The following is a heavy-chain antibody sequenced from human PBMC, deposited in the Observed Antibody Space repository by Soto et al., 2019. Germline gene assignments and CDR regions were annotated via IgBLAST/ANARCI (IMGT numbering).Heavy chain of an antibody. CDR3: ARGRSSGSYSNYYYYMDV. D-gene: IGHD3-10*01. CDR1: GFTFSSYG. CDR2: IWYDGSNK. V-gene: IGHV3-33*01. Sequence: GGSLRLSCAASGFTFSSYGMHWVRQAPGKGLEWVAVIWYDGSNKYYADSVKGRFTISRDNSKNTLYLQMNSLRAEDTAVYYCARGRSSGSYSNYYYYMDVWGKGTTVTVSS. J-gene: IGHJ6*03.